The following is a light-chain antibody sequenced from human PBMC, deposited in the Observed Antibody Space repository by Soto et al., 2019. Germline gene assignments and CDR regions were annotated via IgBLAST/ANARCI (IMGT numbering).Light chain of an antibody. Sequence: QSVLTQPPSVSGSPGQSVTISCSGTSSDVGSYNRVSWYQQAPGTAPKVMIYEVSKRPSGVSNRFSGSKSGNTASLTISGLQAEDEADYYCCSYAGSSTPYVFGTGTKVTVL. CDR3: CSYAGSSTPYV. CDR2: EVS. J-gene: IGLJ1*01. CDR1: SSDVGSYNR. V-gene: IGLV2-18*02.